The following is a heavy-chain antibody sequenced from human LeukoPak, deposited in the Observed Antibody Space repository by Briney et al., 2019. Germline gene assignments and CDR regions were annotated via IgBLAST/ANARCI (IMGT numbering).Heavy chain of an antibody. J-gene: IGHJ4*02. D-gene: IGHD5-12*01. CDR2: ISSSSYI. Sequence: GGSLRLSCAASGFTFSSYSMNWVRQAPGKGLEWVSSISSSSYIYYGDSVKGRFTISRDNAKDSLYLQMNSLRAEDTAVYYCARDYEIYWGQGTLVTVSS. CDR1: GFTFSSYS. CDR3: ARDYEIY. V-gene: IGHV3-21*01.